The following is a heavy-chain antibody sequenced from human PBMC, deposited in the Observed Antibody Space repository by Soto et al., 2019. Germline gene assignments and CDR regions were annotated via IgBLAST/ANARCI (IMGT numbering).Heavy chain of an antibody. J-gene: IGHJ5*02. CDR2: IYYSGST. V-gene: IGHV4-30-4*01. Sequence: PSETLSLTCTVSGGSISSGDYYWSWIRQPPGKGLEWIGYIYYSGSTYYNPSLKSRVTISVDTSKNQFSLKLSSVTAADTAVYYCARDVTGTLNWFDPWGQGTLVTVSS. CDR3: ARDVTGTLNWFDP. D-gene: IGHD1-20*01. CDR1: GGSISSGDYY.